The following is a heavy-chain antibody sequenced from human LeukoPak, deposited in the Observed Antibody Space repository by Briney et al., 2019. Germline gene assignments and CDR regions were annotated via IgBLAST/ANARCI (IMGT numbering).Heavy chain of an antibody. V-gene: IGHV1-69*06. CDR3: ARDWVGYCSGGSCYSTTEFDY. Sequence: GASVKVSCKASGGTFSSYAISWVRQAPGQGLEWMGGTIPIFGTANYAQKFQGRVTITADKSTSTAYMELSSLRSEDTAVYYCARDWVGYCSGGSCYSTTEFDYWGQGTLVTVSS. D-gene: IGHD2-15*01. J-gene: IGHJ4*02. CDR1: GGTFSSYA. CDR2: TIPIFGTA.